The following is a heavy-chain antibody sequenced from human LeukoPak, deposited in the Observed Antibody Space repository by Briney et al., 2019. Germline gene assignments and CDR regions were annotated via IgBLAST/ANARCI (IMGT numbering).Heavy chain of an antibody. CDR1: GFTFDNYA. J-gene: IGHJ4*02. Sequence: PGRSLRLSCAASGFTFDNYAMHWVRQAPGKGLEWLSIISWNSGYIGYADSVKGRFTISRDNAKKSLDLQMNSLRAEDTAFYYCAKVRGPYSSGYFFDYWGQETLVSVSS. CDR3: AKVRGPYSSGYFFDY. CDR2: ISWNSGYI. V-gene: IGHV3-9*01. D-gene: IGHD6-19*01.